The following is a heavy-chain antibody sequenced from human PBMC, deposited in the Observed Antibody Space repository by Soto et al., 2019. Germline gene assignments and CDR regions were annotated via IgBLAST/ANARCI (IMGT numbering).Heavy chain of an antibody. CDR1: GFTFSSYA. D-gene: IGHD3-3*01. Sequence: GGSLRLSCAASGFTFSSYAMHWVRQAPGKGLEWVAVISYDGSNKYYADSVKGRFTISRDNSKNTLYLQMNSLRAEDTAVYYCARDLARVLEWLTYGMDVWGQGTTVTVSS. CDR2: ISYDGSNK. J-gene: IGHJ6*02. CDR3: ARDLARVLEWLTYGMDV. V-gene: IGHV3-30-3*01.